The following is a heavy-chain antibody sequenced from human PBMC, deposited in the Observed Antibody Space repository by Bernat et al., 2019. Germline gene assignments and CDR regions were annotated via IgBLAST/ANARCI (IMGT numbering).Heavy chain of an antibody. J-gene: IGHJ4*02. CDR1: GFTFSSYG. V-gene: IGHV3-15*01. Sequence: VQLVESGGGVVQPGRSLRLSCAASGFTFSSYGMHWVRQAPGKGLEWMAVIKSRIHGGTTDYTAPVKGRFTISRDDSKDMLYLHMDSLQTEDTGLYYCTTGSGAIYWGQGTLVSVSS. D-gene: IGHD1-26*01. CDR3: TTGSGAIY. CDR2: IKSRIHGGTT.